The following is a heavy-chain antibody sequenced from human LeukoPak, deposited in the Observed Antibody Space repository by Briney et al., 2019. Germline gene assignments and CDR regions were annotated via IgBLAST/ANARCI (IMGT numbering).Heavy chain of an antibody. V-gene: IGHV4-61*02. Sequence: PSETLSLTCTVSGGSISSGSYYWSWIRQPAGKGLEWIGRMYTSGSTNYNPSLKSRVTISVDTSKNQFSLKLSSVTAADTAVYYCARGSGYDFWSGPLPGVWGQGTLVTVSS. CDR3: ARGSGYDFWSGPLPGV. CDR1: GGSISSGSYY. J-gene: IGHJ4*02. CDR2: MYTSGST. D-gene: IGHD3-3*01.